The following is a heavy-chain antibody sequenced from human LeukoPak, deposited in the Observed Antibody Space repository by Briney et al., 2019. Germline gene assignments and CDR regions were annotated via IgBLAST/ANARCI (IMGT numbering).Heavy chain of an antibody. D-gene: IGHD3-3*01. CDR3: ARDGPLYDFWSGYYRADYYYMDV. CDR1: GGSISSYY. V-gene: IGHV4-59*01. CDR2: IYYSGST. Sequence: NPSETLSLTCTVSGGSISSYYWSWIRQPPGKGLEWIGYIYYSGSTNYNPSLKSRVTISVDTSKNQFSLKLSSVTAADTAVYYCARDGPLYDFWSGYYRADYYYMDVWGKGTTVTVSS. J-gene: IGHJ6*03.